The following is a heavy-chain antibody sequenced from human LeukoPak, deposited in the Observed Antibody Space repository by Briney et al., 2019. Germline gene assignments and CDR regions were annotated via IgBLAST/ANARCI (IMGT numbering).Heavy chain of an antibody. CDR3: ARDSADY. Sequence: GGSLRLFCAASGFTFSSYAMHWVRQAPGKGLEWVAVISYDGSNKYYADSVKGRFTISRDNSKNTLYLQMNSLRAEDTAVYYCARDSADYWGQGTLVTVSS. D-gene: IGHD3-10*01. CDR2: ISYDGSNK. V-gene: IGHV3-30-3*01. CDR1: GFTFSSYA. J-gene: IGHJ4*02.